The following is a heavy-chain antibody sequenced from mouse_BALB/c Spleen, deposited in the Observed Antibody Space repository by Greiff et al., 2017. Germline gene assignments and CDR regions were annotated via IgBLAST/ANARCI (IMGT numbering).Heavy chain of an antibody. J-gene: IGHJ4*01. Sequence: EVKLVESGGGLVQPGGSRKLSCAASGFTFSSFGMHWVRQAPEKGLEWVAYISSGSSTIYYADTVKGRFTISRDNPKNTLFLQMTSLRSEDTAMYYCAAAPLRGYAMDYWGQGTSVTVSS. CDR3: AAAPLRGYAMDY. V-gene: IGHV5-17*02. CDR1: GFTFSSFG. CDR2: ISSGSSTI. D-gene: IGHD1-1*01.